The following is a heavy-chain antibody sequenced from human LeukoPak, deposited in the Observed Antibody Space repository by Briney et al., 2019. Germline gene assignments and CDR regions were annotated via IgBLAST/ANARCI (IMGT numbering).Heavy chain of an antibody. D-gene: IGHD3-10*01. CDR2: ISSSSSHI. J-gene: IGHJ6*03. Sequence: GGSLRLSCVASGFTVSSYSMNWVRQAPGKGLEWVSSISSSSSHIYYAGSVKGRFTISRDNAKNSLSLHMNSLRAEDTAVYYCARDPYYYGSGSYYVTPYYMVVWGKGTTVTISS. CDR1: GFTVSSYS. V-gene: IGHV3-21*01. CDR3: ARDPYYYGSGSYYVTPYYMVV.